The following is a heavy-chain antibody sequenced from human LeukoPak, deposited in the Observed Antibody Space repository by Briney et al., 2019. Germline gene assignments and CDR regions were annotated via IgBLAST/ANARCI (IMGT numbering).Heavy chain of an antibody. D-gene: IGHD5-12*01. J-gene: IGHJ4*02. V-gene: IGHV1-69*05. CDR1: GGTFSSYV. CDR3: ARGEDSGYDSDY. CDR2: IIAIFGTA. Sequence: GASVNVSCNASGGTFSSYVISWVRQAHGGGVEWMGGIIAIFGTANYAQKLQGRVTTTTDEFTSTAYMELTSLRSEDTAVYYCARGEDSGYDSDYWGQGTLVTVSS.